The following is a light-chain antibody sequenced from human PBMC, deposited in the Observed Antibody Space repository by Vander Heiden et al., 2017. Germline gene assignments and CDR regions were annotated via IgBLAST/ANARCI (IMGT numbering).Light chain of an antibody. J-gene: IGKJ1*01. Sequence: AVQMTQSPSSLSASVGDRVTITGRASQGIRNDLGWYQQKPGQAPKVLIYGASTLHSGVPSRFSGSGSGTDFVLTISGLQPEDSATYFCLQDYSYPRTFGQGTKVEIK. CDR3: LQDYSYPRT. V-gene: IGKV1-6*01. CDR2: GAS. CDR1: QGIRND.